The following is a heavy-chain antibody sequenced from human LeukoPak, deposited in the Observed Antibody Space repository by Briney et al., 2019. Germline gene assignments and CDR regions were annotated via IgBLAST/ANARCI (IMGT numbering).Heavy chain of an antibody. CDR1: GGSISSYY. CDR2: IYTSGST. J-gene: IGHJ6*03. CDR3: ARGLRQLEYYYYYYMDV. D-gene: IGHD6-13*01. V-gene: IGHV4-4*07. Sequence: PSETLSLTCTVSGGSISSYYWSWIRQPAGKGLEWIGRIYTSGSTNYNPSLKSRVTMSVDTSKNQFSLKLSSVTAADTAVYYWARGLRQLEYYYYYYMDVWGKGTTVTISS.